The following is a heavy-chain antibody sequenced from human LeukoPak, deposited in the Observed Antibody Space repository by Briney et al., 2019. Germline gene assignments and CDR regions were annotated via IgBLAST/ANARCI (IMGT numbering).Heavy chain of an antibody. Sequence: SETLPLTCAVYGGSFSGYYWSWIRQPPGKGLEWIGEINHSGSTNYNPSLKSRVTISVDTSKNQFSLKLSSVTAADTAVYYCAREASSQNWFDPWGQGTLVTVSS. D-gene: IGHD2-2*01. J-gene: IGHJ5*02. V-gene: IGHV4-34*01. CDR2: INHSGST. CDR3: AREASSQNWFDP. CDR1: GGSFSGYY.